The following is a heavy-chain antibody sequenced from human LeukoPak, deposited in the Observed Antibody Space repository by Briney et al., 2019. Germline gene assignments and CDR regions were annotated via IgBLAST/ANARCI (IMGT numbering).Heavy chain of an antibody. CDR3: ARDRRGSAAAYYYYGMDV. J-gene: IGHJ6*02. CDR1: GYTFTGYY. V-gene: IGHV1-2*04. D-gene: IGHD6-13*01. CDR2: INPNSGGT. Sequence: ASVKVSCKASGYTFTGYYMHWVRQAPGQGLEWMGWINPNSGGTNYAQKFQGWVTMSRDTSISTAYMELSRLRSDDTAVYYCARDRRGSAAAYYYYGMDVWGQGTTVTVSS.